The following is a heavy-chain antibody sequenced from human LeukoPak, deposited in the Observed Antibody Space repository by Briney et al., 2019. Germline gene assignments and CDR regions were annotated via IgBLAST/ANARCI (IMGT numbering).Heavy chain of an antibody. CDR1: GGSISSYY. CDR2: IYTSGST. J-gene: IGHJ4*02. CDR3: ARAGGLLWFGELYPGFVY. D-gene: IGHD3-10*01. Sequence: PSETLSLTCTVSGGSISSYYWSWIRQPAGKGLEWIGRIYTSGSTNYNPSLKSRVTMSVDTSKNQFSLKLSSVTAADTAVYYCARAGGLLWFGELYPGFVYWGQGTLVTVSS. V-gene: IGHV4-4*07.